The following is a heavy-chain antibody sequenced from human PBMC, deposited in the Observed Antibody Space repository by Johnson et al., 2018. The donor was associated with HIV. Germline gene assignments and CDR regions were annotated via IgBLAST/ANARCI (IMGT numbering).Heavy chain of an antibody. V-gene: IGHV3-30*04. CDR1: GFTFSSYA. CDR2: ISYDGSNK. D-gene: IGHD2-21*01. CDR3: ARVTRDCGGDCYLDAFDI. J-gene: IGHJ3*02. Sequence: QVQLVESGGGVVQPGRSLRLSCAASGFTFSSYAMHWVRQAPGKGLEWVAVISYDGSNKYYADSVKGLFTISRDISKNTLYLQMNSLRTEHTAVYYCARVTRDCGGDCYLDAFDIWGQGTMVTVSS.